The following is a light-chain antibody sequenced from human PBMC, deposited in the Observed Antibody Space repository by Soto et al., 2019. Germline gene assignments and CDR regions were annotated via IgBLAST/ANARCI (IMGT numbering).Light chain of an antibody. J-gene: IGLJ2*01. V-gene: IGLV2-14*01. Sequence: QSALTQPASVSGSPGQSITISCTGTSSDVGGYNYVSWYQQHPGKAPKLMIYDVSNRPSGVSNRFSGSKSGNTASLTISGLQAEDEADYYCSSYTSSSPCGVFGGGTKVTVL. CDR3: SSYTSSSPCGV. CDR1: SSDVGGYNY. CDR2: DVS.